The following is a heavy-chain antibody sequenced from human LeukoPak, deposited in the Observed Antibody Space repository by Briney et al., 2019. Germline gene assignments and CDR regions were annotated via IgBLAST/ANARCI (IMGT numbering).Heavy chain of an antibody. D-gene: IGHD2-15*01. V-gene: IGHV4-34*01. J-gene: IGHJ4*02. CDR1: GGSFSDYY. Sequence: SETLSLTCAVYGGSFSDYYWSWIRQSPGKGLEWIGEINHSGSTNYNPSLKSRVTISVDTSKNQFSLKLSSVTAADTAVYYCARVESDCSGGSCYSYFDYWGQGTLVTVSS. CDR3: ARVESDCSGGSCYSYFDY. CDR2: INHSGST.